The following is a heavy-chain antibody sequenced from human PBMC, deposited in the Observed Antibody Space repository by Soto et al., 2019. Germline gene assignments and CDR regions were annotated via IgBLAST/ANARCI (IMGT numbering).Heavy chain of an antibody. CDR2: INHSGST. Sequence: SETLSLTCAVYGGSFSGYYWSGIREPPGKGLEWVGEINHSGSTNSNPTLNSQVPISVDTSKNQFSLKLSSVTAADTAVYYSARDAPGYDFWSDLNWFDPWGQGTLVTVSS. CDR3: ARDAPGYDFWSDLNWFDP. J-gene: IGHJ5*02. CDR1: GGSFSGYY. V-gene: IGHV4-34*01. D-gene: IGHD3-3*01.